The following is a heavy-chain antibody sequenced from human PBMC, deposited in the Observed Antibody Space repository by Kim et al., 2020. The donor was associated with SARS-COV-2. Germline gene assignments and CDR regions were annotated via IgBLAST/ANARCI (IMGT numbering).Heavy chain of an antibody. Sequence: GGSLRLSCAASGFTFSSYAMHWVRQAPGKGLEWVAVISYDGSNKYYADSVKGRFTISRDNSKNTLYLQMNSLRAEDTAVYYCARDYLYCSSTSCYVYYYYYGRDVWGLGTTVTVSS. CDR3: ARDYLYCSSTSCYVYYYYYGRDV. CDR2: ISYDGSNK. V-gene: IGHV3-30-3*01. J-gene: IGHJ6*02. D-gene: IGHD2-2*01. CDR1: GFTFSSYA.